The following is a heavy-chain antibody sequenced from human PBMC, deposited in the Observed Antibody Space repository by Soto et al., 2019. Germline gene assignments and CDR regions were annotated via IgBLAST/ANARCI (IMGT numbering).Heavy chain of an antibody. CDR1: GYTFTNYV. J-gene: IGHJ4*02. Sequence: ASVKVSCKASGYTFTNYVMHWVRQAPGQGLEWMGWISAYNGNTNYAQKLQGRVTMTTDTSTSTAYMELRSLRSDDTAVYYCAKTISSGWSGGYYFDYWSQGTLVTVSS. CDR3: AKTISSGWSGGYYFDY. V-gene: IGHV1-18*01. CDR2: ISAYNGNT. D-gene: IGHD6-19*01.